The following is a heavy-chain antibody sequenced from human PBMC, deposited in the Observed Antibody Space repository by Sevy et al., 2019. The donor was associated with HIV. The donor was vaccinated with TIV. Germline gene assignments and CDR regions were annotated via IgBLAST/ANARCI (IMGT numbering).Heavy chain of an antibody. D-gene: IGHD4-4*01. CDR3: ARDGGTLTTPGAFDF. Sequence: SETLSLTCAVSGGSIGSGVYSWNWIRQSPGKGLEWIGYIYHTGSTYYNPSLKSRLTMSVDMSKNQFSLKMNSLTAADTAVYYCARDGGTLTTPGAFDFWGQGTMVTVSS. J-gene: IGHJ3*01. V-gene: IGHV4-30-2*06. CDR1: GGSIGSGVYS. CDR2: IYHTGST.